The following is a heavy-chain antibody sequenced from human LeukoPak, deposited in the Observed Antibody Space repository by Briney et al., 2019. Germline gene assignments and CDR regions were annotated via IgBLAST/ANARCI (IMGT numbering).Heavy chain of an antibody. D-gene: IGHD5-24*01. CDR1: GYTFTSYG. CDR3: ARDLPTATISNDAFDI. J-gene: IGHJ3*02. Sequence: ASVKVSCKASGYTFTSYGISWVRQAPGQGLEWMGIINPSGGSTSYAQKFQGRVTMTRDTSTSTVYMELSSLRSEDTAVYYCARDLPTATISNDAFDIWGQGTMVTVSS. CDR2: INPSGGST. V-gene: IGHV1-46*01.